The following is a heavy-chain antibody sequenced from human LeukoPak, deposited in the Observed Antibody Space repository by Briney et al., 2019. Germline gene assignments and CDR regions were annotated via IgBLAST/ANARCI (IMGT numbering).Heavy chain of an antibody. V-gene: IGHV3-23*01. CDR1: GFTFSSYA. Sequence: PGGSLRLSCAASGFTFSSYAMSWVRQAPGKGLEWVSAISGSGGSTYYADSVKGRFTISRDNSKDTLYLQMNSLRAEDTAVYYCAKDRWGDGYNYYFDYWGQGTLVTVSS. J-gene: IGHJ4*02. CDR2: ISGSGGST. D-gene: IGHD5-24*01. CDR3: AKDRWGDGYNYYFDY.